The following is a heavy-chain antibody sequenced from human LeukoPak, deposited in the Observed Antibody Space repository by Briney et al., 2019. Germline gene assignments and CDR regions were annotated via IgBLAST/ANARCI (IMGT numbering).Heavy chain of an antibody. V-gene: IGHV1-69*05. CDR3: ARDGAMITFGGVIAPDY. Sequence: SVKVSCKASGGTFSSYAIGWVRQAPGQGGEWMGRIIPIFGTANYAQKFQGRVTITTDESTSTAYMELSSLRSEDTAVYYCARDGAMITFGGVIAPDYWGQGTLVTVSS. CDR1: GGTFSSYA. J-gene: IGHJ4*02. CDR2: IIPIFGTA. D-gene: IGHD3-16*02.